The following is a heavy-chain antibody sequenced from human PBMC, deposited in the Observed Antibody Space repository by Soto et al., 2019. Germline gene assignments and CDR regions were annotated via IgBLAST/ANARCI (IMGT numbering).Heavy chain of an antibody. CDR2: ISYYGSNK. CDR3: ARDQPSDFWSGYYTQPRSYYYYYGMDV. Sequence: WGSRRLSCSSSVFTFISYAMHWFRQAPGNWLEWVAVISYYGSNKYYAYSVKVRFTISRDNSKNTLYLQMNSLRAEDTAVYYCARDQPSDFWSGYYTQPRSYYYYYGMDVWGQGTTVTVSS. J-gene: IGHJ6*02. V-gene: IGHV3-30-3*01. D-gene: IGHD3-3*01. CDR1: VFTFISYA.